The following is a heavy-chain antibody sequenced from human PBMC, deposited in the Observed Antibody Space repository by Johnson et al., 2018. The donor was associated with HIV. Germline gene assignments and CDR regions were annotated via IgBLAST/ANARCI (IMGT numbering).Heavy chain of an antibody. CDR2: IRYDGSNK. D-gene: IGHD3-16*01. CDR1: GFTFSSYG. J-gene: IGHJ3*02. CDR3: AKATTWGEPPGI. V-gene: IGHV3-30*02. Sequence: QVLLVESGGGVVQPGGSLRLSCAASGFTFSSYGMHWVRQAPGKGLEWVAFIRYDGSNKYYADSVKGRFTISRDNSKNTLYLQMNSLSAEDSAVYYCAKATTWGEPPGIWGQGTMVTVSS.